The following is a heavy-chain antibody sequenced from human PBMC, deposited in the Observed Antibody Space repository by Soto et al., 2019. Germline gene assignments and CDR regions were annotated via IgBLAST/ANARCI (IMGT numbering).Heavy chain of an antibody. D-gene: IGHD5-18*01. V-gene: IGHV1-69*13. Sequence: GASVKVSCKASGGTFSSYAISWVRQAPGQGLEWMGGIIPIFGTADYAQKFQSRVTITADESTSTAYMELSSLRSEDTAVYYCARVLRGYSYGIFDYWGQGTLVTVSS. CDR3: ARVLRGYSYGIFDY. CDR2: IIPIFGTA. J-gene: IGHJ4*02. CDR1: GGTFSSYA.